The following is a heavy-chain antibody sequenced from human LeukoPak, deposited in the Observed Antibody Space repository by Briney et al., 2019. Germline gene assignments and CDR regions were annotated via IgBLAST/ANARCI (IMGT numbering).Heavy chain of an antibody. CDR2: TRYDGSEK. J-gene: IGHJ4*02. D-gene: IGHD1-26*01. V-gene: IGHV3-30*02. CDR3: SGSYSY. CDR1: GFTFGNYG. Sequence: PGGSLRLSCVAFGFTFGNYGMHWVRQAPGKGLEWVAFTRYDGSEKYYADSVKGRFIISRDNSKNTSYLQMNSLRVEDTAVYFCSGSYSYWGQGTLVTVSS.